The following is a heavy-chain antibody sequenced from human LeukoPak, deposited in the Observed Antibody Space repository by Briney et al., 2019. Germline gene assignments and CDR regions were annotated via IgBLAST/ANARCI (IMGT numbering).Heavy chain of an antibody. V-gene: IGHV1-69*05. CDR1: VGTFSSYA. Sequence: SVKVSCKASVGTFSSYAISWVRQAPGQGLEWMGGIIPIFGTANYAQKFQGRVTITTDKSTSTAYMELSSLRSEDTAVYYCASPYYYDSSGSDAFDIWGQGTMVTVSS. J-gene: IGHJ3*02. CDR3: ASPYYYDSSGSDAFDI. D-gene: IGHD3-22*01. CDR2: IIPIFGTA.